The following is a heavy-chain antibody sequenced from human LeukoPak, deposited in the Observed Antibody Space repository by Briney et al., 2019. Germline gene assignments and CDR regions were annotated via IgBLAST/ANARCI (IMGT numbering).Heavy chain of an antibody. Sequence: SVKVSCKASGGTFSSYAISWVRQAPGQGLEWMGRIIPIFGTTNYAQKFQGRVTITTDESTSTAYMELSSLRSEDTAVYYCARSYSSGTYPFDYWGQGTLVTVSS. CDR1: GGTFSSYA. D-gene: IGHD6-19*01. CDR3: ARSYSSGTYPFDY. CDR2: IIPIFGTT. J-gene: IGHJ4*02. V-gene: IGHV1-69*05.